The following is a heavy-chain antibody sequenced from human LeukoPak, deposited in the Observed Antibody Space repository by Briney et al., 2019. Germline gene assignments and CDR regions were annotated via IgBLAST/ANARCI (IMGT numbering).Heavy chain of an antibody. V-gene: IGHV4-4*07. D-gene: IGHD3-22*01. CDR3: ARTTMIVVVITKDWYFDL. J-gene: IGHJ2*01. CDR2: IYTSGST. Sequence: SETLSLTCTVSGGSISSYYWSWIRQPAGKGLEWIGRIYTSGSTNYNPSLKSRVTMSVDTSKNQFSLKPSSVTAADTAVYYCARTTMIVVVITKDWYFDLWGRGTLVTVSS. CDR1: GGSISSYY.